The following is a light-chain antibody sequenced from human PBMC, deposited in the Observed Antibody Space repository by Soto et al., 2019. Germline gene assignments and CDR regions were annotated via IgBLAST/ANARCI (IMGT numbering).Light chain of an antibody. CDR1: SGSIDSNY. J-gene: IGLJ3*02. V-gene: IGLV6-57*04. CDR3: QSFDSTSRV. CDR2: NDD. Sequence: NFMLTQPHSVSESPGKTVIISCTRSSGSIDSNYVQWFQKRPGSAPTTVIFNDDLRPSGVPARFSGSVDSSSNSASLTISGLRTEDEAEYYCQSFDSTSRVFGGGTKLTVL.